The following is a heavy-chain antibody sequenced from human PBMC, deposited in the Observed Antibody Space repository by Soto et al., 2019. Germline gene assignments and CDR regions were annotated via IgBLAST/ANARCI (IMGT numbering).Heavy chain of an antibody. CDR3: ARQYYYDSSGYYDSAFDI. J-gene: IGHJ3*02. V-gene: IGHV5-51*01. D-gene: IGHD3-22*01. CDR1: GYSFTSYW. CDR2: IYPGDSDT. Sequence: GESLKISCKGSGYSFTSYWIGWVRQMPGKGLEWMGIIYPGDSDTRYSPSFQGQVTISADKSISTAYLQWSSLKASDTAIYYCARQYYYDSSGYYDSAFDIWGQGTMVTVSS.